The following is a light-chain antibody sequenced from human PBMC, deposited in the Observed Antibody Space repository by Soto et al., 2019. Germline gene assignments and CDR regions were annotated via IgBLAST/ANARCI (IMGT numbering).Light chain of an antibody. CDR2: DDT. CDR3: QSYDSSLSAVV. J-gene: IGLJ2*01. V-gene: IGLV1-40*03. Sequence: QAVVAQPPSVSGAPGQRVTISCTGTSSNIGTGYDVHWYRQFPGTAPKLLIYDDTNRPSGVPDRFSGSKSGASASLAITGLQADDEADYFCQSYDSSLSAVVFGGGTQLTVL. CDR1: SSNIGTGYD.